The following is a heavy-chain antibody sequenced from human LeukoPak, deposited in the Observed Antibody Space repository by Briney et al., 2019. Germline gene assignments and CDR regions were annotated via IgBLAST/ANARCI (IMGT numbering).Heavy chain of an antibody. J-gene: IGHJ6*04. CDR1: GYTFTSYG. D-gene: IGHD6-13*01. Sequence: ASVKVSCKASGYTFTSYGISWVRQAPGQGLEWMGRISAYNGNTNYAQKLQGRVTMTTDTSTSTAYMELRSLRSDDTAVYYCARGARYRSSGHYYNGRDVGAKGPRVTVP. CDR2: ISAYNGNT. V-gene: IGHV1-18*01. CDR3: ARGARYRSSGHYYNGRDV.